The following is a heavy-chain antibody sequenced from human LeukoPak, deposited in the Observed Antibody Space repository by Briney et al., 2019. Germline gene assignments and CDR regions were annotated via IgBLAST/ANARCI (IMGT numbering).Heavy chain of an antibody. Sequence: ASVKVSCKASGGTFSSYAISWVRQAPGQGLEWMGGIIPIFGTANYAQKFQGRVTITADESTSTAYMELSSLRSEDTAVYYCASMYYDCWRGHDDYWGQGTLVTVSS. CDR3: ASMYYDCWRGHDDY. J-gene: IGHJ4*02. CDR2: IIPIFGTA. CDR1: GGTFSSYA. D-gene: IGHD3-3*01. V-gene: IGHV1-69*01.